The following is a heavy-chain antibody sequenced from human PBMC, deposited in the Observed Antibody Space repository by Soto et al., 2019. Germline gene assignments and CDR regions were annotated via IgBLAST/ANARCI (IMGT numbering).Heavy chain of an antibody. CDR2: ISACNGNT. D-gene: IGHD3-9*01. Sequence: ASVKVSCKASGYTFTSYGISWVRQAPGQGLEWMGWISACNGNTNYAQKLQGRVTMTTDTSTSTAYMELRSLRSDDTAVYYCATDILTGYYNDYWGQGTLVTVSS. CDR1: GYTFTSYG. J-gene: IGHJ4*02. V-gene: IGHV1-18*04. CDR3: ATDILTGYYNDY.